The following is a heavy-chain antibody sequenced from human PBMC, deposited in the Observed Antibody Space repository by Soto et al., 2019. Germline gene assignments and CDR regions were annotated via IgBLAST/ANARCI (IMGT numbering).Heavy chain of an antibody. J-gene: IGHJ6*02. CDR1: GFTFSSYA. CDR2: ISGSGGST. V-gene: IGHV3-23*01. Sequence: EVQLLESGGGLVQPVGSLRLSCAASGFTFSSYAMSWVRQAPGKGLEWVSAISGSGGSTYYADSVKGRFTISRDNSKNTLYLQMNSLRAEDTAVYYCAKEVEVRGYSSSWWGDYGMDVWGQGTTVTVSS. D-gene: IGHD6-13*01. CDR3: AKEVEVRGYSSSWWGDYGMDV.